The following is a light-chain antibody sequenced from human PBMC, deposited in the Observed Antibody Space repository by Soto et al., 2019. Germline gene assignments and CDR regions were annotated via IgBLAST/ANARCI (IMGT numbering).Light chain of an antibody. CDR1: QSISSW. CDR3: QQYKSYFRT. V-gene: IGKV1-5*03. Sequence: DIEMTQSPSTLSASVGDRVTITCRASQSISSWLAWYQQKPGKAPKLLIYKASILESGVPSRFSGSGSGTEFNLTISSLQPDDFATYYCQQYKSYFRTGGQGTKVEI. CDR2: KAS. J-gene: IGKJ1*01.